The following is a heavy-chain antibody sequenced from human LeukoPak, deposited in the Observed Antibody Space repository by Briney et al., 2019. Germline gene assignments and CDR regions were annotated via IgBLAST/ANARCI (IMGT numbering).Heavy chain of an antibody. CDR3: ASGLRFLEWLPVDY. CDR2: IIPILGIA. J-gene: IGHJ4*02. CDR1: GGTFSSYT. D-gene: IGHD3-3*01. Sequence: SVKVSRKASGGTFSSYTISWVRQAPGQGLEWMGRIIPILGIANYAQKFQGRVTITADKSTSTAYMELSSLRSEDTAVYYCASGLRFLEWLPVDYWGQGTLVTVSS. V-gene: IGHV1-69*02.